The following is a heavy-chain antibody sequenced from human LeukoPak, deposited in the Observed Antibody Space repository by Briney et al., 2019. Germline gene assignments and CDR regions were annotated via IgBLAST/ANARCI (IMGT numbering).Heavy chain of an antibody. CDR2: INHSGST. Sequence: PSETLSLTCAVYGGSFSGYYWSWIRQPPGKGLEWIGEINHSGSTDYSPSLKSRVTISVDTSKNQFSLKLSSVTAADTAVYYCARDVVVVPAASYYYYYGMDVWGQGTTVTVSS. CDR3: ARDVVVVPAASYYYYYGMDV. CDR1: GGSFSGYY. D-gene: IGHD2-2*01. V-gene: IGHV4-34*01. J-gene: IGHJ6*02.